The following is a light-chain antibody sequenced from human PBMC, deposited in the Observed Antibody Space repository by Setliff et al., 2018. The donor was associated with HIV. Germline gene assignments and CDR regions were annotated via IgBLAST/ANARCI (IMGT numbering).Light chain of an antibody. J-gene: IGLJ1*01. CDR1: SGDVGRDNL. CDR2: QAS. Sequence: QSVMTQPDSVSGSPGQSITIYCTGTSGDVGRDNLVAWYKKQPGKPPKRMIYQASKRPSGVSNRFSGSKSGNTASLTISGLQDEDEADYYCCSNAGSNTYVFGTGTKVTVL. CDR3: CSNAGSNTYV. V-gene: IGLV2-23*01.